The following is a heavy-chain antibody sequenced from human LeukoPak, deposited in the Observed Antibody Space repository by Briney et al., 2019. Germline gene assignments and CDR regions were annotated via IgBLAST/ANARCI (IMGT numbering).Heavy chain of an antibody. CDR2: INPNSGGT. D-gene: IGHD5-12*01. V-gene: IGHV1-2*02. Sequence: ASVKVSCKASGYTFTGYYMHWVRQAPGQGLEWMGWINPNSGGTNYAQKFQGRVTLTRDTSITYMEVSRLRYDDTAVYYCARAYSGYEAFDYWGRGTLVTVDS. CDR3: ARAYSGYEAFDY. J-gene: IGHJ4*02. CDR1: GYTFTGYY.